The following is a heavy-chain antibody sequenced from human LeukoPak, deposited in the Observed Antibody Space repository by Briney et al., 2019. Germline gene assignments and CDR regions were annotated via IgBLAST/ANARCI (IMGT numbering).Heavy chain of an antibody. J-gene: IGHJ1*01. Sequence: SETLSLTCTVSGGSFSSGGYYWSWIRQHPGKGLEWIGYIYYSGSTYYNPSLQSRVTISVDTSKNQFSLKLTSVTAADMGIYYCAKSGQLDNDWGQGTLVTVSS. V-gene: IGHV4-31*03. CDR1: GGSFSSGGYY. CDR2: IYYSGST. CDR3: AKSGQLDND. D-gene: IGHD1-26*01.